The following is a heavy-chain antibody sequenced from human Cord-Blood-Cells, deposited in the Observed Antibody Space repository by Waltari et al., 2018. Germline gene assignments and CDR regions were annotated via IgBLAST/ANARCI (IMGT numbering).Heavy chain of an antibody. V-gene: IGHV3-7*01. Sequence: EVQLVESGGGLVQPGGSLRLSCASSGFPFSSYRMCWVRQAQGKGLEWVANIKQDGSEKYYVDSVKGRFTISRDNAKNSLYLQMNSLRAEDTAVYYCARDADGWFDPWGQGTLVTVSS. J-gene: IGHJ5*02. CDR2: IKQDGSEK. CDR1: GFPFSSYR. CDR3: ARDADGWFDP.